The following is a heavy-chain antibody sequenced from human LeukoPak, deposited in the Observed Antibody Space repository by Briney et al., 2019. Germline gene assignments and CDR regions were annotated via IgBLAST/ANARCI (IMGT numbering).Heavy chain of an antibody. CDR1: GYSFTSYW. Sequence: GESLKISCKGSGYSFTSYWIGWVRQMPGKGLEWMGIIYPGDSDTRYSPSFQGQVTISADKSISTAYLQWSSLKASDTAMYYCARGPPTSDEYCSGGSCHDPSAFDIWGQGTMVTVSS. CDR2: IYPGDSDT. D-gene: IGHD2-15*01. J-gene: IGHJ3*02. V-gene: IGHV5-51*01. CDR3: ARGPPTSDEYCSGGSCHDPSAFDI.